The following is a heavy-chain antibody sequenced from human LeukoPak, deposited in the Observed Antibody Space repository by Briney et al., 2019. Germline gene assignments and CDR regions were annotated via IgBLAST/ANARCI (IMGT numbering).Heavy chain of an antibody. CDR3: ARVKALGSSWYHAFDI. Sequence: GRSLRLSCAASGFTFSSCAMHWVRQAPGKGLEWVAVISYDGSNKYYADSVKGRFTISRDNSKNTLYLQMNSLRAEDTAVYYCARVKALGSSWYHAFDIWGQGTMVTVSS. CDR1: GFTFSSCA. D-gene: IGHD6-13*01. J-gene: IGHJ3*02. CDR2: ISYDGSNK. V-gene: IGHV3-30*04.